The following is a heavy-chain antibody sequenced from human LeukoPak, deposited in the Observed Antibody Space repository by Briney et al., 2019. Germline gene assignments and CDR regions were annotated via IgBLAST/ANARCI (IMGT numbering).Heavy chain of an antibody. V-gene: IGHV3-7*01. CDR2: INQDGRET. D-gene: IGHD3-10*01. J-gene: IGHJ4*02. Sequence: GGSLRLSCEASGFTFSRHWMSWVRQVPGKRLEWVANINQDGRETYYLDSVKGRFTISRDNAKNSLYLQMNSLRAEDTAVYYCVYSESGRVRGVASRPASFDSWGQGTLVTVSS. CDR3: VYSESGRVRGVASRPASFDS. CDR1: GFTFSRHW.